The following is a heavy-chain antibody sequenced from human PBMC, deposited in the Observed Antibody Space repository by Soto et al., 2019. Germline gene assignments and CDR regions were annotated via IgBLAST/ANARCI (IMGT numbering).Heavy chain of an antibody. V-gene: IGHV4-59*08. CDR3: ARNYGDYVDY. D-gene: IGHD4-17*01. Sequence: QVQLQESGPGLVKPSETLSLTCTVSGGSISSYYWSWIRQPPGKGLEWIGYIYYSGSTNYNPSLKSRVTISVDTAKNQFSLKLSSVTAADTAVYYCARNYGDYVDYWGQGTLVTVSS. J-gene: IGHJ4*02. CDR1: GGSISSYY. CDR2: IYYSGST.